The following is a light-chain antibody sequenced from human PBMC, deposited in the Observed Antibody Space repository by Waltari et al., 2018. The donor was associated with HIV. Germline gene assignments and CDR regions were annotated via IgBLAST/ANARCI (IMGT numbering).Light chain of an antibody. CDR3: CSYSGSGTLYV. J-gene: IGLJ1*01. V-gene: IGLV2-11*01. CDR1: SSDVGGYTF. CDR2: DVT. Sequence: QSALTQPRSVSGSPGQSVTISCTGTSSDVGGYTFVSWYQHHPGKAPKLVLSDVTNRPSGVPDRFSGSKSGNTASLTISGLQAEDEADYYCCSYSGSGTLYVFGTGTEVTVL.